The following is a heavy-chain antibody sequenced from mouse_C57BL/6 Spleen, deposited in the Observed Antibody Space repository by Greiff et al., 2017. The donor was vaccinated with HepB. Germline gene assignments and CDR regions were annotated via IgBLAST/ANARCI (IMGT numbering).Heavy chain of an antibody. CDR1: GYTFTSYW. D-gene: IGHD1-1*01. CDR2: INPSNGGT. CDR3: ARGTVVAKDYYAMDY. J-gene: IGHJ4*01. Sequence: QVQLQQSGTELVKPGASVKLSCKASGYTFTSYWMHWVKQRPGQGLEWIGNINPSNGGTNYNEKFKSKATLTVDKSSSTAYMQLSSLTSEDSAVYYCARGTVVAKDYYAMDYWGQGTSVTVSS. V-gene: IGHV1-53*01.